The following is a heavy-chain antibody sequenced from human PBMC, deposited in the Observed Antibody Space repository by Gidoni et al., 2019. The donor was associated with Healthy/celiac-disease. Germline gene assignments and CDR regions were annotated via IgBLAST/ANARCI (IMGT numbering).Heavy chain of an antibody. Sequence: EVQLVASGGGLFQPGGSLRLSCAASGFPFSLSIMNWVRQAPGKGLEWVSYISSSSSTIYYADSVKGRFTISRDNAKNSLYLQMNSLRDEDTAVYYCARAFNYDFWSGRAHAFDIWGQGTMVTVSS. V-gene: IGHV3-48*02. CDR3: ARAFNYDFWSGRAHAFDI. J-gene: IGHJ3*02. CDR1: GFPFSLSI. CDR2: ISSSSSTI. D-gene: IGHD3-3*01.